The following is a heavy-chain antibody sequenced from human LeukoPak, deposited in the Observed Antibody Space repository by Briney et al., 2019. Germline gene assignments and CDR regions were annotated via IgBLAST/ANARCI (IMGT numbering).Heavy chain of an antibody. CDR2: ISGTGDTT. CDR1: GFTFTTYA. D-gene: IGHD6-13*01. Sequence: GGSLRLSCSASGFTFTTYAMTWVRQPPGKGLEWVSGISGTGDTTSYADSAKGRFTISRDNSKNTLYLQMNSLRAEDTAVYYCAKVVSTGIAAAGPSDYWGQGTLVTVSS. CDR3: AKVVSTGIAAAGPSDY. J-gene: IGHJ4*02. V-gene: IGHV3-23*01.